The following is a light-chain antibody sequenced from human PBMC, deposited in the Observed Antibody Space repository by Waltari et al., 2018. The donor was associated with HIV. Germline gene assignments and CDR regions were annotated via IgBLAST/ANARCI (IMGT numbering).Light chain of an antibody. Sequence: DIQMTQSPSSLSASIGDRVPLTFRASQGISNYLAWYQQRPGKAPKLLIYYASSLQSGVPSRFGGSISGTDFTLTISSLQPEDVATYYCQQYHSAPPTFGGGTKVEIK. CDR2: YAS. CDR3: QQYHSAPPT. V-gene: IGKV1-27*01. J-gene: IGKJ4*01. CDR1: QGISNY.